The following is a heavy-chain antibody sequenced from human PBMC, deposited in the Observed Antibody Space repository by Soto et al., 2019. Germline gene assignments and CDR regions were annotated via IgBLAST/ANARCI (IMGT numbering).Heavy chain of an antibody. CDR3: ARRSSGWYFDY. Sequence: EVQLLESGGGLVQPGGSLRLSCAASGFTFSSYAMSWVRQAPGKGLEWVSAISGSGGSTYYADSVKGRFTISRDNSKNPLYLQLNSLRAEDTAVYYCARRSSGWYFDYWGQGTLVTVSS. V-gene: IGHV3-23*01. CDR2: ISGSGGST. J-gene: IGHJ4*02. CDR1: GFTFSSYA. D-gene: IGHD6-19*01.